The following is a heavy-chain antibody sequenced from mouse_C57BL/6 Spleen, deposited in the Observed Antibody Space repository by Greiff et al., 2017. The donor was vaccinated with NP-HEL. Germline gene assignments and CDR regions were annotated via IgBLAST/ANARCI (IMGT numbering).Heavy chain of an antibody. Sequence: ESGPGLVKPSQSLSLTCSVTGYSITSGYYWNWIRQFPGNKLEWMGYISYDGSNNYNPSLKNRISITRDTSKNQFFLKLNSVTTEDTATYYCAREGAGALDYWGQGTSVTVSS. CDR2: ISYDGSN. J-gene: IGHJ4*01. V-gene: IGHV3-6*01. CDR3: AREGAGALDY. CDR1: GYSITSGYY.